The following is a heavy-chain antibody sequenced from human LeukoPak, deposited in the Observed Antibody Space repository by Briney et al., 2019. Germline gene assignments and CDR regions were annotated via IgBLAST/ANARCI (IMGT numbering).Heavy chain of an antibody. Sequence: PGGSLRLSCAASGFAFSSNWMHWVRQTPGKGLVWVSRINSGGSGTSYADSVEGRFTISRDNAKNTLYLRMNSLRAEDTAVYYCARVRYFDWLQYYFDYWGQGTLVTVSS. V-gene: IGHV3-74*01. CDR2: INSGGSGT. D-gene: IGHD3-9*01. CDR1: GFAFSSNW. J-gene: IGHJ4*02. CDR3: ARVRYFDWLQYYFDY.